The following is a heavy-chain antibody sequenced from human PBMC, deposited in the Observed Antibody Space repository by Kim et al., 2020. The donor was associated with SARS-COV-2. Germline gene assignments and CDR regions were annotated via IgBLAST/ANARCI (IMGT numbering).Heavy chain of an antibody. CDR1: GFTFSSYA. J-gene: IGHJ6*02. Sequence: GGSLRLSCAASGFTFSSYAMHWVRQAPGKGLEYVSAISSNGGSTYYANSVKGRFTISRDNSKNTLYLQMGSLRAEDMAVYYCARASLPLSDYYYYYGMDVWGQGTTVTVSS. V-gene: IGHV3-64*01. CDR2: ISSNGGST. D-gene: IGHD2-2*01. CDR3: ARASLPLSDYYYYYGMDV.